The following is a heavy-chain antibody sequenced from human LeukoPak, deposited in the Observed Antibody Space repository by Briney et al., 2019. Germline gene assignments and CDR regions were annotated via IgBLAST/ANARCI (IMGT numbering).Heavy chain of an antibody. D-gene: IGHD3-10*01. V-gene: IGHV3-23*01. CDR1: RFTLRRYV. Sequence: GGSLRLSCAHSRFTLRRYVLNWVRPAPGEGLGWVSGIYGSGGSTYFAHSLKGRFTLSRDNSKNTLYLKMNSLSGEDTAVYYCAKDARTWFGELLSPSYFDYWGLGTLVTVSS. J-gene: IGHJ4*02. CDR2: IYGSGGST. CDR3: AKDARTWFGELLSPSYFDY.